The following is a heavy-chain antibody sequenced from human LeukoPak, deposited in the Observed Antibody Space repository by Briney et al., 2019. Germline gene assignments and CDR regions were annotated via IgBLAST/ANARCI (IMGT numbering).Heavy chain of an antibody. CDR1: GYTFTGYY. CDR2: INPNSGGT. D-gene: IGHD4-11*01. V-gene: IGHV1-2*02. CDR3: AGDKTQSPLDYYYMDV. J-gene: IGHJ6*03. Sequence: ASVKVSCKASGYTFTGYYMHWVRQAPGQGLEWMGWINPNSGGTNYAQKFQGRVTMTRDTSISTAYMELSRLRSDDTAVYYCAGDKTQSPLDYYYMDVWGKGTTVTVSS.